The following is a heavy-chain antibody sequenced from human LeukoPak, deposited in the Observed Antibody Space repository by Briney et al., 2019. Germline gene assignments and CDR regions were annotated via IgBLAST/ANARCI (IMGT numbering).Heavy chain of an antibody. Sequence: PSETLSLTCTVSGGSISSYYWSWIRQPPGKGLEWIGYIYTSGSTNYNPSLKSRVTISVDTSKNQFSLELSSVTAADTAVYYCARRIAAAAHFDYWGQGTLVTVSS. CDR3: ARRIAAAAHFDY. D-gene: IGHD6-13*01. V-gene: IGHV4-4*09. CDR2: IYTSGST. J-gene: IGHJ4*02. CDR1: GGSISSYY.